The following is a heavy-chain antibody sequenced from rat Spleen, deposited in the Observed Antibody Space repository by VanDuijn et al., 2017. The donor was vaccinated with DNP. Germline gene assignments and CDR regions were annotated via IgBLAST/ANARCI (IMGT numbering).Heavy chain of an antibody. CDR1: GYSITSNY. J-gene: IGHJ1*01. CDR3: ARGNDGYYPNWYFDF. Sequence: EVQLQESGPGLVKPSQSLSLTCSVTGYSITSNYWGWIRKFPGDKMVWIGHISYSGSTGYNPSLKSRISISRDTSKNQFFLHLNSVTTEDTATYYCARGNDGYYPNWYFDFWGPGTMVTVSS. D-gene: IGHD1-12*03. CDR2: ISYSGST. V-gene: IGHV3-1*01.